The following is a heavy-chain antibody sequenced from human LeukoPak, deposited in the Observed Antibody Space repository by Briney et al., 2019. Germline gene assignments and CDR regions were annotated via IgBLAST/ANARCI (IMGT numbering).Heavy chain of an antibody. J-gene: IGHJ3*02. Sequence: PGGSLRLSCAASGFTFSDYWMHWVCQAPGKGLVWVSRIDLAGEYTTYADSVKGRFTISRDNAKNTLYLQMNSLRAEDTAVYYCASGNSHAFDIWGQGTMVTVSS. CDR2: IDLAGEYT. V-gene: IGHV3-74*01. CDR1: GFTFSDYW. CDR3: ASGNSHAFDI.